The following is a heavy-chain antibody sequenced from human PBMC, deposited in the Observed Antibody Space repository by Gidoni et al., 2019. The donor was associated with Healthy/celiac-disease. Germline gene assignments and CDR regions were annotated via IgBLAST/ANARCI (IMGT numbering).Heavy chain of an antibody. D-gene: IGHD4-17*01. V-gene: IGHV3-33*01. J-gene: IGHJ6*03. CDR1: GFPFSSYG. CDR3: AGGYGGGYYYMDV. Sequence: QVQLVESGGGVVQPGRSLSLSCAASGFPFSSYGMHWVRQAPGKGLDGVAVIWYDGSNKYYADSVKGRFTISRDDSKNTLYLQMNSLRAEDTAVYYCAGGYGGGYYYMDVWGKGTTVTVSS. CDR2: IWYDGSNK.